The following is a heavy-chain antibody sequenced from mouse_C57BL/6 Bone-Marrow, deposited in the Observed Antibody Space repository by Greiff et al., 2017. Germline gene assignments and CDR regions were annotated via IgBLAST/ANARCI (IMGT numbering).Heavy chain of an antibody. CDR1: GYTLTDYY. Sequence: VQLQQSGPELVKPGASVKISCKASGYTLTDYYMNWVKQSHGKSLEWIGDINPNNGGTSYNQKFKGKATLTVDKSSSTAYMELRSLTSEDSAVYYCARDYGSSWYFDVWGTGTTVTVSS. CDR2: INPNNGGT. J-gene: IGHJ1*03. V-gene: IGHV1-26*01. D-gene: IGHD1-1*01. CDR3: ARDYGSSWYFDV.